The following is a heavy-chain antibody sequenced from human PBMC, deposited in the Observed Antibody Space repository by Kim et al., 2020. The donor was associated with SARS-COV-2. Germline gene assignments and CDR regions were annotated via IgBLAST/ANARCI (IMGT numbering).Heavy chain of an antibody. Sequence: SETLSLTCAVYGGSFSGYYWSWIRQPPGKGLEWIGEINHSGSTNYNPSLKSRVTISVDTSKNQFSLKLSSVTAADTAVYYCAREHKEYGSGSYYDDYWG. CDR1: GGSFSGYY. D-gene: IGHD3-10*01. V-gene: IGHV4-34*01. CDR2: INHSGST. CDR3: AREHKEYGSGSYYDDY. J-gene: IGHJ4*01.